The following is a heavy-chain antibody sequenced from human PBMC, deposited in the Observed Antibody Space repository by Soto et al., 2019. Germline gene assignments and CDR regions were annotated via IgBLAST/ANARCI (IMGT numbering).Heavy chain of an antibody. J-gene: IGHJ4*02. CDR3: VKDRYVDY. CDR2: ISSDGRPT. V-gene: IGHV3-64D*06. Sequence: GGSLRLSCSVSGFTFSSYAMHWVRQAPGKGLEYVSSISSDGRPTYYADSVKGRFTISRDNSKNTLYLQMSSLKAEDTAVYYCVKDRYVDYWGQGTLVTVSS. CDR1: GFTFSSYA.